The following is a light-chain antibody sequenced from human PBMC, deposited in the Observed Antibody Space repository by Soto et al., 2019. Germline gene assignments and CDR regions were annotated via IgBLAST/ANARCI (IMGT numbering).Light chain of an antibody. CDR2: GNS. CDR1: SSNIGAGYD. J-gene: IGLJ3*02. CDR3: QSYDSSLSGGV. Sequence: QSVLTQPPSVSGAPGQRVTISCTGSSSNIGAGYDVHWYQQLPGTAPKVLIYGNSNRPSGVPDRFSGSKSGTSGSLAITGLQAEDVADYYCQSYDSSLSGGVFGGGTKLTVL. V-gene: IGLV1-40*01.